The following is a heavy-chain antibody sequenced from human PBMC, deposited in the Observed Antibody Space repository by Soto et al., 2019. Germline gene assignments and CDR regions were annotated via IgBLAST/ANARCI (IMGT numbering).Heavy chain of an antibody. J-gene: IGHJ4*02. CDR1: GFIFSSYG. CDR3: AKSDDSEIIFDY. D-gene: IGHD4-4*01. V-gene: IGHV3-30*18. Sequence: GGSLRLSCAGSGFIFSSYGIHWVRQAPGKGLEWVAVISYDASGILYAESVKGRFTISRDNSKNTVYLQMNSLRAEDTAMYYCAKSDDSEIIFDYWGQGIMVTVSS. CDR2: ISYDASGI.